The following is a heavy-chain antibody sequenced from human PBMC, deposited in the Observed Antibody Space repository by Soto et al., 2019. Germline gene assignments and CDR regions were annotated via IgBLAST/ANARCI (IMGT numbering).Heavy chain of an antibody. J-gene: IGHJ1*01. D-gene: IGHD6-19*01. CDR3: AREDLSSGHAVTFHL. V-gene: IGHV3-30*04. CDR2: IRGDGTAT. Sequence: GGSLRLSCAASGFTFNNYPMHWVRQAPGKGLEWVAGIRGDGTATHFPDSVKGRFTISRDNPKNTLFLQMDSLMVDDTAIYYCAREDLSSGHAVTFHLWGQGTLVTVS. CDR1: GFTFNNYP.